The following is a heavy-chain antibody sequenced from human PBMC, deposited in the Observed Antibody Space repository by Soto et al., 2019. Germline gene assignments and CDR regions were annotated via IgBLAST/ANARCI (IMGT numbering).Heavy chain of an antibody. Sequence: QVQLQESGPGLVKPSETLSLTCTVSGGSISSYYWSWIRQPPGKGLEWIGYIYYSGSTNYNPSLKSRVTISVDTSKNQFSLKLSSVTAADTAVYYCARLGTDSSGYYLRFNAFDIWGQGTMVTVSS. CDR3: ARLGTDSSGYYLRFNAFDI. CDR2: IYYSGST. J-gene: IGHJ3*02. V-gene: IGHV4-59*01. CDR1: GGSISSYY. D-gene: IGHD3-22*01.